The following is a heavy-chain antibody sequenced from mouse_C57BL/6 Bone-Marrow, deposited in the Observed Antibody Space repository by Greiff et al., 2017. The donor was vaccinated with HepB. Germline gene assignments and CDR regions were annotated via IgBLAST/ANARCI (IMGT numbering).Heavy chain of an antibody. CDR3: ARKERNSNYGRYAMDY. J-gene: IGHJ4*01. CDR1: GYTFTSYW. CDR2: IYPGSGST. D-gene: IGHD2-5*01. Sequence: HVQLQQPGAELVKPGASVKMSCKASGYTFTSYWITWVKQRPGQGLEWIGDIYPGSGSTNYHEKFKSKATLTVDTSSSTAYMQLSSLTSEDSAVYYCARKERNSNYGRYAMDYWGQGTSVTVSS. V-gene: IGHV1-55*01.